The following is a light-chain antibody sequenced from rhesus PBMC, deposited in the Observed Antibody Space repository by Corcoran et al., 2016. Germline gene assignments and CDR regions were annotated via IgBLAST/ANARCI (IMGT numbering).Light chain of an antibody. V-gene: IGLV2-23*01. Sequence: QAALTQPPSVSGSPGQSVTISCTGTSSDIGGYSYVSWFQLHPDKAPKLMIYEVSKRPSGVSDRFSGSKSGNTASLTISGLQAEDEADYYCSSYAGSNTYIFGAGTRLTVL. CDR3: SSYAGSNTYI. J-gene: IGLJ1*01. CDR1: SSDIGGYSY. CDR2: EVS.